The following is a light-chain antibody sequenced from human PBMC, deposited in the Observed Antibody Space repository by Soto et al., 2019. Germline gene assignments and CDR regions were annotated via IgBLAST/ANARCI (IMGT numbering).Light chain of an antibody. V-gene: IGKV2-28*01. CDR1: QSLLNSNGYNY. CDR3: MQSLQTPPT. Sequence: DLVMTQSPRSLPVTPGEPASISCRSSQSLLNSNGYNYLDWYLQKPGQSPHLLIYLGSDRASGVSDRFSGSGSGTDFTLKISRVEAEDVGVYYCMQSLQTPPTFGQGTKVEIK. CDR2: LGS. J-gene: IGKJ1*01.